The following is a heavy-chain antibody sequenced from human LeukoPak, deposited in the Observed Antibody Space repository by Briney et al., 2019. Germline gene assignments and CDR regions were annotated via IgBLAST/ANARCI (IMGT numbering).Heavy chain of an antibody. CDR3: ARDSRDYYDSSGYYYYYYGMDV. J-gene: IGHJ6*02. CDR1: GFTFSDYY. CDR2: ISSSGSTI. Sequence: GGSLRLSCAASGFTFSDYYMSWIRQAPGKGLEWVSYISSSGSTIYYADSVKGRFTISRDNAKNSLYLQMNSLRAEDTAVYYCARDSRDYYDSSGYYYYYYGMDVWGQGTTVTVSS. D-gene: IGHD3-22*01. V-gene: IGHV3-11*04.